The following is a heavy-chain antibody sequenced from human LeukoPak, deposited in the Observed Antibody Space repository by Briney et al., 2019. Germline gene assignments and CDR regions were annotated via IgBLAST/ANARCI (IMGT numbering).Heavy chain of an antibody. CDR2: ISYDGSNK. CDR3: VRPQGYFAANFDY. D-gene: IGHD3-22*01. Sequence: GGSLRLSCAASGFTFSSYAMHWARQAPGKGLEWVALISYDGSNKYHADSVKGRFTISRDNSKNTLYLQMDSLRGEDTAVFYCVRPQGYFAANFDYWGQGTLVTVSS. J-gene: IGHJ4*02. V-gene: IGHV3-30*04. CDR1: GFTFSSYA.